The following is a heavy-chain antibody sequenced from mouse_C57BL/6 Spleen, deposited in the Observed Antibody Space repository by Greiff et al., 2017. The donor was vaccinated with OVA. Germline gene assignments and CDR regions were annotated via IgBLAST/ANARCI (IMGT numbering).Heavy chain of an antibody. CDR2: INPNNGGT. CDR1: GYTFTDYY. D-gene: IGHD2-1*01. CDR3: ASYGNYVAYYAMDY. Sequence: EVQLQQSGPELVKPGASVKISCKASGYTFTDYYMNWVKQSHGKSLEWIGDINPNNGGTSYNQKFKGKATLTVDKSSSTAYMELRSLTSEDSAVYYCASYGNYVAYYAMDYWGQGTSVTVSS. V-gene: IGHV1-26*01. J-gene: IGHJ4*01.